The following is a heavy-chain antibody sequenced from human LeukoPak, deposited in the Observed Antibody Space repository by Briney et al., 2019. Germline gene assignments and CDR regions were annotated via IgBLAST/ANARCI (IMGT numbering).Heavy chain of an antibody. Sequence: GGSLRLSCAASGFAFSGFAMTWVRQAPGKGLEWVSTISVASNTFYADSVKGRFTISRDNSRNTVYLQMTSLRADDTAVYYCADYGVSGVRNNFYWGQGTLVTVSS. V-gene: IGHV3-23*01. CDR2: ISVASNT. D-gene: IGHD3-3*01. CDR1: GFAFSGFA. J-gene: IGHJ4*02. CDR3: ADYGVSGVRNNFY.